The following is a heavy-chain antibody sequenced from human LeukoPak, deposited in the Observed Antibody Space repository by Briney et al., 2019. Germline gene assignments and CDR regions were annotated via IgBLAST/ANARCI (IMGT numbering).Heavy chain of an antibody. CDR3: TTGGAPPPGGSGTPTGFDP. Sequence: PGGSLRLSCAASGFTFSNAWMSWVRQVPGKGLEWVGRIKSKTDGGTADYAAPVKGRFTISRDDSKNTLYLQMNSLKTEDTAVYYCTTGGAPPPGGSGTPTGFDPWGQGTLVTVSS. V-gene: IGHV3-15*01. J-gene: IGHJ5*02. CDR2: IKSKTDGGTA. D-gene: IGHD3-10*01. CDR1: GFTFSNAW.